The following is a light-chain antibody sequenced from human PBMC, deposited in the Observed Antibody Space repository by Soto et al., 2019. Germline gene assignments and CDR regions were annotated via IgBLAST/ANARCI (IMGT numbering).Light chain of an antibody. CDR3: QQTFSAPSIT. Sequence: DIQVTKSASSLSASVGDRVTSTCRAGQTISDYLNWYHQKPGTAPKLLIYAASTLQSGVPSRFSGSRSGTDFTLTISSLHPEDVAPYYCQQTFSAPSITFGQGTRLEI. V-gene: IGKV1-39*01. CDR2: AAS. J-gene: IGKJ5*01. CDR1: QTISDY.